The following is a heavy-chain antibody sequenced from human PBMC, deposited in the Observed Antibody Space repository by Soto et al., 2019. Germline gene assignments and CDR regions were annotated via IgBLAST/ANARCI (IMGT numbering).Heavy chain of an antibody. CDR3: ARYSVMAVAGTAFDY. CDR2: ISYDGTNK. CDR1: GFTFSSYA. V-gene: IGHV3-30-3*01. D-gene: IGHD6-19*01. J-gene: IGHJ4*02. Sequence: QVQLVESGGGVVQPGRSLRLSCAASGFTFSSYATHWVRQAPGKGLEWVAVISYDGTNKYYADSVKGRFTISRDNSKNTLYLQMNSLRAEDTAVYYCARYSVMAVAGTAFDYWGQGTLVTVSS.